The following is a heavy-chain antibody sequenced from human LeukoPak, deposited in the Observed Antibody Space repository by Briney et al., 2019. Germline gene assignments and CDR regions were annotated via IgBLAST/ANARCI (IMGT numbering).Heavy chain of an antibody. V-gene: IGHV4-59*01. Sequence: PETLSLTCTVSGGSISSYYWSWIRQPPGKGQEWIGYIYYSGSTNYNPSLKSRVTISVDTSKNQFSLKLSSVTAADTAVYYCARERLYDYVWGSYRYPLDNWFDPWGQGTLVTVSS. CDR2: IYYSGST. CDR1: GGSISSYY. J-gene: IGHJ5*02. D-gene: IGHD3-16*02. CDR3: ARERLYDYVWGSYRYPLDNWFDP.